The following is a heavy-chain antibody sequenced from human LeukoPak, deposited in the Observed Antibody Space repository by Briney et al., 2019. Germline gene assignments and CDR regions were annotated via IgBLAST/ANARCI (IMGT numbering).Heavy chain of an antibody. J-gene: IGHJ4*02. CDR3: ARGLLLWFGELSQPFDY. CDR2: ISYDGSNK. D-gene: IGHD3-10*01. CDR1: GFTFSSYA. Sequence: QPGRSLKLSCAASGFTFSSYAMHWVRPAPGKGLEWVAVISYDGSNKYYADSAKGRFTISRDNSKNTLYLQMNSLRAEDTAVYYCARGLLLWFGELSQPFDYWGQGTLVTVSS. V-gene: IGHV3-30*04.